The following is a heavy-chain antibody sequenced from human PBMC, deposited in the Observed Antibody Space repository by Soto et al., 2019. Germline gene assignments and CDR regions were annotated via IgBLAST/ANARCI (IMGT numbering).Heavy chain of an antibody. V-gene: IGHV3-23*01. CDR2: ISGSGGST. Sequence: PGGPLRLSCAASGFTFSSYAMSWVRQAPGQGLEWVSAISGSGGSTYYADSVKGRFTISRDNSKNTLYLQMNSLRAEDTAVYYCAKDLPYGSGSYYRPSAYWGQGTLVTVSS. J-gene: IGHJ4*02. CDR3: AKDLPYGSGSYYRPSAY. D-gene: IGHD3-10*01. CDR1: GFTFSSYA.